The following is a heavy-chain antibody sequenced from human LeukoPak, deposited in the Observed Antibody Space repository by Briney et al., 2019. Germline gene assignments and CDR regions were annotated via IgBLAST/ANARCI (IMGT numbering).Heavy chain of an antibody. D-gene: IGHD3-22*01. CDR2: ISSSSSYI. Sequence: GGSLRLSCAASGFTFSSYSMNWVRQAPGKGLEWVSSISSSSSYIYYADSVKGGFTIARDNSKNALYLQMNRLRAEDTAVYYCARVRLGDSSSYYYPYFDYWGQGTLVTVSS. J-gene: IGHJ4*02. V-gene: IGHV3-21*04. CDR3: ARVRLGDSSSYYYPYFDY. CDR1: GFTFSSYS.